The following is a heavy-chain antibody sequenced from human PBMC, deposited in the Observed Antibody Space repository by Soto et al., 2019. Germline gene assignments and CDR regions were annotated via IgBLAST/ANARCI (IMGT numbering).Heavy chain of an antibody. Sequence: QVQLVQSGAEVKKPGASVKVSCKASGYTFTSYDINWVRQATGQGLEWMGWMNPNSGNTGYAQKFQGRVNMTRNTSISTAYMELSSLRSEDTAVYYCARSAPYYYYYYDNMDVWGKGTPVTVSS. CDR2: MNPNSGNT. V-gene: IGHV1-8*01. J-gene: IGHJ6*03. D-gene: IGHD1-26*01. CDR1: GYTFTSYD. CDR3: ARSAPYYYYYYDNMDV.